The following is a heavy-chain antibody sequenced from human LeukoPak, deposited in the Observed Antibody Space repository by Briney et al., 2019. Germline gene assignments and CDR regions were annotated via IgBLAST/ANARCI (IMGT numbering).Heavy chain of an antibody. CDR3: AREVNWNYESY. D-gene: IGHD1-7*01. CDR2: IYSGGST. Sequence: PGGSLRLSCAASGFTVSSNYMSWARQAPGKGLEWVSVIYSGGSTYYADSVKGRFTISRDNSKNALYLQMNSLRAEDTAVYYCAREVNWNYESYWGQGTLVTVSS. J-gene: IGHJ4*02. V-gene: IGHV3-66*02. CDR1: GFTVSSNY.